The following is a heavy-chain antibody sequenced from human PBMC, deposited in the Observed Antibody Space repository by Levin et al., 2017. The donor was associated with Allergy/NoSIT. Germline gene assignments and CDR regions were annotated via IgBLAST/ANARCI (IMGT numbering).Heavy chain of an antibody. V-gene: IGHV3-23*01. CDR1: GFTFSIYA. J-gene: IGHJ4*02. D-gene: IGHD3-22*01. CDR3: AKEPYDSSGYYNDY. CDR2: ISSSGGST. Sequence: GGSLRLSCAASGFTFSIYAMSWVRQAPGKGLEWVSCISSSGGSTYYADSVKGRFTISRDNSKNTLYLQMNSLRAEDTAAYYCAKEPYDSSGYYNDYWGQGTLVTVSS.